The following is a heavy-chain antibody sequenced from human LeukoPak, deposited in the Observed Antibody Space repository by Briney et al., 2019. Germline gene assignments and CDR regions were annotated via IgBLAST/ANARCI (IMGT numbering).Heavy chain of an antibody. Sequence: GGSLRLSCAASGFTFSTYWMSWVRQAPGKGLEWAANIKQDGSEKYYLDSVKGRFTISRDNAKNSLYLQMNSLRAEDTAVYFCTREAAAGIDYWGQGTLVTVSS. CDR3: TREAAAGIDY. V-gene: IGHV3-7*01. CDR1: GFTFSTYW. J-gene: IGHJ4*02. D-gene: IGHD6-13*01. CDR2: IKQDGSEK.